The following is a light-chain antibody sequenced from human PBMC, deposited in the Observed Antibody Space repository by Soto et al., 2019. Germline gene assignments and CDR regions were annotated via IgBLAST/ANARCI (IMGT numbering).Light chain of an antibody. V-gene: IGLV2-23*02. Sequence: QSVLTQPASVSGSPGQSITVSCAGTSSDIGDYNLVPWYQQHPGKAPKLMIYEVSKRPSGVSTRFSGSKSGNTASLTISGLRAEDEADYYCCSYSSSITYVFGTGTKVTV. CDR3: CSYSSSITYV. CDR2: EVS. CDR1: SSDIGDYNL. J-gene: IGLJ1*01.